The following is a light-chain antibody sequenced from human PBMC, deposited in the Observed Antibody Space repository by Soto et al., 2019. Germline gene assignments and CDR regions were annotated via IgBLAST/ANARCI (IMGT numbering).Light chain of an antibody. CDR2: GAS. CDR3: QQYGSSPRT. CDR1: LSVRSN. V-gene: IGKV3-20*01. Sequence: EIVITQSPATLSFSPVARPTISRRASLSVRSNLAWYQQVPGQAPRLLIYGASSRATGIPDRFSGSGSGTDFTLTISRLEPEDFAVYYCQQYGSSPRTFGQGTKVDIK. J-gene: IGKJ1*01.